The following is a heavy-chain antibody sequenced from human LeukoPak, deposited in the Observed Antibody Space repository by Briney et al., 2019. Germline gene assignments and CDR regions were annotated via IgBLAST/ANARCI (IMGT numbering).Heavy chain of an antibody. D-gene: IGHD3-9*01. V-gene: IGHV3-43D*03. CDR1: GFTFDDYA. CDR2: ISWDGGST. CDR3: AKDLTGYMTFDY. J-gene: IGHJ4*02. Sequence: GGSLRLSCAASGFTFDDYAMHWVRQAPGKGLEWVSLISWDGGSTYYADSVKGRFTISRDNSKNSLYLQLNSLRAEDTALYYCAKDLTGYMTFDYWGQGTLVTVSS.